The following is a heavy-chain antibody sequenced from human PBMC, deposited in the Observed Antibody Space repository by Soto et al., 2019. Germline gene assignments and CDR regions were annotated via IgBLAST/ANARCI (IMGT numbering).Heavy chain of an antibody. V-gene: IGHV4-31*03. J-gene: IGHJ6*02. D-gene: IGHD2-15*01. CDR1: GGSISSGGYY. Sequence: PSETLSLTCTVSGGSISSGGYYWSWIRQHPGKGLEWIGYIYYSGSTYYNPSLKSRVTISVDTSKNQFSLKLSSVTAADTAVYYCATVASARYYYYGMDVWGQGTTVTVSS. CDR2: IYYSGST. CDR3: ATVASARYYYYGMDV.